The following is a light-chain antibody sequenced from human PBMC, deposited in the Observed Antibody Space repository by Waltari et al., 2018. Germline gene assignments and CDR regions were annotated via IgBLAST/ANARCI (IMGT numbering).Light chain of an antibody. Sequence: QSVLTQPPSASGTPGQRVTIPCSGSSSNIESNYVYWYQQFPGTAPKVLMFKSNQRPSGVSDRFSASKSGASASLAISGLRSDDEADYYCGTWDDSLSRPVFGGGTKLTVL. CDR2: KSN. CDR1: SSNIESNY. V-gene: IGLV1-47*01. J-gene: IGLJ3*02. CDR3: GTWDDSLSRPV.